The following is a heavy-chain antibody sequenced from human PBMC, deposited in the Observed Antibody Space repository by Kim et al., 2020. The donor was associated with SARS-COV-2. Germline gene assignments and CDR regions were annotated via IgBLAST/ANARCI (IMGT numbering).Heavy chain of an antibody. CDR1: GFTFSNYA. Sequence: GGSLRLSCAASGFTFSNYAMSWVRQAPGKGLEWVSRISGSGDSTYYADSVKGRFTISRDNSKNTLYPEMNSLRAEDTAEDDCARAGPSHSSGWSDWDKGT. CDR2: ISGSGDST. D-gene: IGHD6-19*01. J-gene: IGHJ1*01. CDR3: ARAGPSHSSGWSD. V-gene: IGHV3-23*01.